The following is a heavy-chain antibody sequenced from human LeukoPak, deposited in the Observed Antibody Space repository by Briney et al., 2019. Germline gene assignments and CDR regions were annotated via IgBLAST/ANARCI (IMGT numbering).Heavy chain of an antibody. V-gene: IGHV5-51*01. J-gene: IGHJ4*02. CDR1: GYTFTNYW. CDR2: IYPGDSDT. CDR3: ARHGSVAVAGQYSPEGY. D-gene: IGHD2-21*02. Sequence: GESLEISCSTSGYTFTNYWIGWVRQMPGKGLEGMGIIYPGDSDTRYSPSFQGQVSISADKSISTAYLQWSSLKTSDTAIYFCARHGSVAVAGQYSPEGYWGQGTLVTVSS.